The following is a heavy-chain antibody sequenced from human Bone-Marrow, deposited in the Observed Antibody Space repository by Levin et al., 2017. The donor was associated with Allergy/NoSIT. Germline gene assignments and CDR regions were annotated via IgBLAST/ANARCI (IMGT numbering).Heavy chain of an antibody. CDR3: ARGGSGRIAAAGTHVFDP. J-gene: IGHJ5*02. CDR1: GGTFSSYA. Sequence: GASVKVSCKASGGTFSSYAISWVRQAPGQGLEWMGGIIPIFGTANYAQKFQGRVTITADESTSTAYMELSSLRSEDTAVYYCARGGSGRIAAAGTHVFDPWGQGTLVTVSS. V-gene: IGHV1-69*13. D-gene: IGHD6-13*01. CDR2: IIPIFGTA.